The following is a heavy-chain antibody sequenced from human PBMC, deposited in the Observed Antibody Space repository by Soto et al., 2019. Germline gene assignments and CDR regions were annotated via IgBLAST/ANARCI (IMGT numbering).Heavy chain of an antibody. CDR2: MNPKSGNT. CDR1: GYTFINYD. Sequence: QVQLVQSGAEVKKPGASVKVSCKASGYTFINYDINWVRQATGQGLEWMGWMNPKSGNTGYAQKFQGRVTMTRDISIDTAYMELRSLTSEDTAVYYCARVDNPANLGGNWFDPWGQGTLVTVSS. V-gene: IGHV1-8*01. D-gene: IGHD1-26*01. J-gene: IGHJ5*02. CDR3: ARVDNPANLGGNWFDP.